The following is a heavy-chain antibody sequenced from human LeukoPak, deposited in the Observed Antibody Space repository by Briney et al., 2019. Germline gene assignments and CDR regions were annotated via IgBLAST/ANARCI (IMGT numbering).Heavy chain of an antibody. CDR2: ISIFNDET. D-gene: IGHD2-21*01. V-gene: IGHV1-18*01. J-gene: IGHJ4*02. Sequence: ASVKVSCKASGYTFTSYGISWVRQAPGQGLEWVGWISIFNDETNYAQRLQGRVTMTTDTTASTAYMELRSLRSDDTAVYYCAKDRDAAGSGVPSDWGQGTLVTVSS. CDR3: AKDRDAAGSGVPSD. CDR1: GYTFTSYG.